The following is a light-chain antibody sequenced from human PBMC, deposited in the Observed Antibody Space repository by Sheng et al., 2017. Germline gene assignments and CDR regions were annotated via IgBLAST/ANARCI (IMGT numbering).Light chain of an antibody. CDR2: ANT. J-gene: IGLJ3*02. CDR3: QSYDSSLNDSGV. Sequence: QSVLTQPPSVSGAPGQRVTISCTGSSSNIGAGYDVHWYQQLPGAAPKLLIYANTNRPSGVPDRFSGSKSGTSASLAITGLQAEDEADYYCQSYDSSLNDSGVFGGGTKLTVL. CDR1: SSNIGAGYD. V-gene: IGLV1-40*01.